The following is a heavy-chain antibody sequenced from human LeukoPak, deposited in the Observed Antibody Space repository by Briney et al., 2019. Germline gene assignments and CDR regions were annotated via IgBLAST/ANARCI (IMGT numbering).Heavy chain of an antibody. CDR2: INPNSGGT. V-gene: IGHV1-2*02. CDR3: ARDLNWNGLNDALDI. J-gene: IGHJ3*02. Sequence: ASVKVSCKASGYTLTGYYMHWVRQAPGQGLEWMGWINPNSGGTNYAQKFQGRVTMTRETCISTAYMELSRLRSDDTAVYYCARDLNWNGLNDALDIWGQGTMVTVSS. D-gene: IGHD1-1*01. CDR1: GYTLTGYY.